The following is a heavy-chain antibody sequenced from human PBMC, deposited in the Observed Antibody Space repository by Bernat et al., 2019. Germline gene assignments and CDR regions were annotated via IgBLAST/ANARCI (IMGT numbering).Heavy chain of an antibody. CDR2: ISAYTGNR. V-gene: IGHV1-18*01. CDR3: ARGGGVTPFDY. Sequence: QVQLVQSGAEVKKPGASVMVSCKASGYTFTNYAVTWVRQAPGQGLEWMGWISAYTGNRNYAQNVQGRVTMTTDTSTNTAYMELRSLRSDDTTLYYCARGGGVTPFDYWGRGALVTVSS. J-gene: IGHJ4*02. CDR1: GYTFTNYA. D-gene: IGHD3-16*01.